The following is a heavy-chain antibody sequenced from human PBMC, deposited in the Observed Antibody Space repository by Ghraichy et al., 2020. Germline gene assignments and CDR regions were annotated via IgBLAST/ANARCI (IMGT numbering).Heavy chain of an antibody. V-gene: IGHV3-48*02. CDR1: GFTFSSYS. Sequence: GGSLRLSCAASGFTFSSYSMNWVRQAPGKGLEWVSYISSSSSTIYYAGSVKGRFTISRDNAKNSLYLQMSSLRDEDTAVYYCARETTLLNYGMDVWGQGTTVTVSS. D-gene: IGHD1-7*01. CDR2: ISSSSSTI. J-gene: IGHJ6*02. CDR3: ARETTLLNYGMDV.